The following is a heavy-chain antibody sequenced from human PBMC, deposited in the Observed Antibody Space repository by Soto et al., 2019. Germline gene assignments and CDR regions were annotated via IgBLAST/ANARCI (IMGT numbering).Heavy chain of an antibody. J-gene: IGHJ6*02. V-gene: IGHV3-74*01. CDR2: INPDGSTT. CDR3: ARVPTTVTTPGMDV. Sequence: EVQLVESGGGLVQPGGSLRLSCAASGFTFSSYWMHWVRQAPGEGLMWVSRINPDGSTTSYADSVKGRFTISRDNAKNRLCLQMNSVRVEDTAVYYCARVPTTVTTPGMDVWGQGTTVTVSS. CDR1: GFTFSSYW. D-gene: IGHD4-4*01.